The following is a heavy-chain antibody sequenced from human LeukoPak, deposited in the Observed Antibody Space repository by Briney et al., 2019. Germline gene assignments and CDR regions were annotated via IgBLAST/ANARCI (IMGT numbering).Heavy chain of an antibody. J-gene: IGHJ4*02. Sequence: EGSLRLSCAVSGFTFSSYGMSWVRQAPGKGLEWVSSISGSGGSTYYADSVKGRFTISRDNSKNTLYLQMNSLRAEDTAVYYCARDRAGYGSGSYFDYWGQGTLVTVSS. CDR3: ARDRAGYGSGSYFDY. CDR1: GFTFSSYG. V-gene: IGHV3-23*01. D-gene: IGHD3-10*01. CDR2: ISGSGGST.